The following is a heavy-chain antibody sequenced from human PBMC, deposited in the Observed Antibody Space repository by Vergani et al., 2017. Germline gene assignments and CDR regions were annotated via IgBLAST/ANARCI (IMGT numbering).Heavy chain of an antibody. V-gene: IGHV4-38-2*01. J-gene: IGHJ5*02. CDR3: VRTVALWFGETKDAGWFYP. D-gene: IGHD3-10*01. CDR1: GYSITRGYY. Sequence: QVQLLESGPGLLKPSETLSPTCSVSGYSITRGYYWGWIRQPPGRGLEWIGSIYHTGRAYYNPSLKSRVTVSVDTSMNQASLKLNAVTAADTAVYYCVRTVALWFGETKDAGWFYPWGQGTLVTVTS. CDR2: IYHTGRA.